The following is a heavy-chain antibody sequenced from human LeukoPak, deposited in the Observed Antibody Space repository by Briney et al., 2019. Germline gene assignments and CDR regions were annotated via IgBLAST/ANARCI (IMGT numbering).Heavy chain of an antibody. Sequence: SETLSLTCTVSGGSISSYYWGWIRQPPGKGLEWIGSIYYSGSTYYNPSLKSRVTISVDTSKNQFSLKLSSVTAADTAVYYCARHLLWFGELSRFDYWGQGTLVTVSS. CDR2: IYYSGST. V-gene: IGHV4-39*01. CDR3: ARHLLWFGELSRFDY. J-gene: IGHJ4*02. D-gene: IGHD3-10*01. CDR1: GGSISSYY.